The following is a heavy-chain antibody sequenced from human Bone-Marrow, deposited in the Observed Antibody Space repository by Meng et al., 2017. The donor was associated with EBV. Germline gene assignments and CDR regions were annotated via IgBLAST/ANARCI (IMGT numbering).Heavy chain of an antibody. V-gene: IGHV4-34*02. J-gene: IGHJ4*02. CDR2: IKHSGST. CDR3: ARFYTYGDVPSEADS. Sequence: QGQLQQGGAGLLKPSGTLSLPCAVYGASLRGHYWSWIRPAPGKGLEWIGEIKHSGSTNYNPSLKSRVTISVDRSNNQFSLKLTSVTAADTAVYYCARFYTYGDVPSEADSWGQGNLVTVSS. CDR1: GASLRGHY. D-gene: IGHD4-17*01.